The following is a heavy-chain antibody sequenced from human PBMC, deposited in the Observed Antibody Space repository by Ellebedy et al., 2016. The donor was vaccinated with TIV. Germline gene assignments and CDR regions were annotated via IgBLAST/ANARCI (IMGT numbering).Heavy chain of an antibody. J-gene: IGHJ4*02. V-gene: IGHV3-30*02. CDR2: KRFDGRME. Sequence: GESLKISCVASGFRFSTHGMHWVRQAPGKGLEWVAFKRFDGRMEYNGDSVKGRFIISRDVSKNTLYLQMNRLRAEDTAMYYCTRGTNSPPGAVAGTGFDCWGQGTLVIVSS. CDR3: TRGTNSPPGAVAGTGFDC. D-gene: IGHD6-19*01. CDR1: GFRFSTHG.